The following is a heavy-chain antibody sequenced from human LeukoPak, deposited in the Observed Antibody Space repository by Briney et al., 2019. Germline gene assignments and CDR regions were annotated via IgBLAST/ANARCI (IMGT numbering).Heavy chain of an antibody. CDR3: AREGRNTMVRGVIITDRDAFDI. D-gene: IGHD3-10*01. Sequence: SETLSLTCTVSGGSISSYYWSWIRQPPGKGLEWIGYIYYSGSTNYNPSLKSRVTISVDTSKNQFSLKLSSVTAADTAVYYCAREGRNTMVRGVIITDRDAFDIWGQGTMVTVSS. V-gene: IGHV4-59*01. J-gene: IGHJ3*02. CDR1: GGSISSYY. CDR2: IYYSGST.